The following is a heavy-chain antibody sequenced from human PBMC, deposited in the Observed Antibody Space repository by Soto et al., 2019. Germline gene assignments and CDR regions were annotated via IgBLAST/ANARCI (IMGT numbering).Heavy chain of an antibody. Sequence: QVQMVQSGAEVKKPGASVKVSCKASGYTFTSYGISWVRQAPGQGLEWMGWISAYNGNTKYAQKLQGRVTMTTDTSTSTAYMEVRSLRSDDTAADYCARDLAVGLVDYWGQGTLVTVSS. CDR2: ISAYNGNT. CDR3: ARDLAVGLVDY. D-gene: IGHD6-19*01. V-gene: IGHV1-18*01. CDR1: GYTFTSYG. J-gene: IGHJ4*02.